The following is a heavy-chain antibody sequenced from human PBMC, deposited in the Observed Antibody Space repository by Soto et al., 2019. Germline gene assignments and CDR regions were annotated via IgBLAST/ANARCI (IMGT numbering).Heavy chain of an antibody. Sequence: SETLSLTCTVSGGSVSSGNYHWSWIRHPPGNGLEWIGYIYYSGSTNYNPSLKSRLTISVDTSKNQFSLKLSSVTAADTAVYYCARDRGFYFYDSSGDYYHGMDVWGKGTTV. CDR1: GGSVSSGNYH. D-gene: IGHD3-22*01. CDR3: ARDRGFYFYDSSGDYYHGMDV. CDR2: IYYSGST. J-gene: IGHJ6*04. V-gene: IGHV4-61*01.